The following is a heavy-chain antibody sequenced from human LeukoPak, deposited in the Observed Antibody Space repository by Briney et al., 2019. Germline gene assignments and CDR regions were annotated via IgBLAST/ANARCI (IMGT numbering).Heavy chain of an antibody. D-gene: IGHD6-6*01. Sequence: SETLSLTCTVSGGSISSYYWSWSRQPPGKGLEWIGYIYTSGSTNYNPSLKSRVTISVDTSKNQFSLKLSSVTAADTAVYYCARNRFEYSSSSYLFDYWGQGTLVTVSS. CDR2: IYTSGST. CDR1: GGSISSYY. J-gene: IGHJ4*02. CDR3: ARNRFEYSSSSYLFDY. V-gene: IGHV4-4*09.